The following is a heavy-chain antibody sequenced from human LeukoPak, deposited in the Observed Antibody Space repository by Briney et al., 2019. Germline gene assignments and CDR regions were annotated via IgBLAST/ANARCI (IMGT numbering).Heavy chain of an antibody. CDR2: IRSGGTNT. J-gene: IGHJ4*02. CDR1: GFTFSSFS. Sequence: GGSLRLSCAASGFTFSSFSMNWVRQAPGKGLEWVSYIRSGGTNTDYTGSVKGRFTISRDNAKNSLYLQMNSLRAEDTAVYYCAKNGIAALYYFDYRGQGTLVTVSS. D-gene: IGHD6-13*01. CDR3: AKNGIAALYYFDY. V-gene: IGHV3-48*04.